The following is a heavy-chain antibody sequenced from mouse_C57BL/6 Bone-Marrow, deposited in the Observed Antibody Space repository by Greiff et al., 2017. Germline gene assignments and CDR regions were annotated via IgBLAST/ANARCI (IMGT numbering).Heavy chain of an antibody. D-gene: IGHD1-1*01. Sequence: VKLMESGAELARPGASVKLSCKASGYTFTSYGISWVKQRTGQGLEWIGEIYPRSGNTYYNEKFKGKATLTADKSSSTAYMELRSLTSEDSAVYFCARHVYYYGSSWYFDVWGTGTTVTVSS. CDR1: GYTFTSYG. V-gene: IGHV1-81*01. J-gene: IGHJ1*03. CDR2: IYPRSGNT. CDR3: ARHVYYYGSSWYFDV.